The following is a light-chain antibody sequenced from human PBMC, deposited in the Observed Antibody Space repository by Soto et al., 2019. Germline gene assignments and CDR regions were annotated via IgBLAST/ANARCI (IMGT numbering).Light chain of an antibody. V-gene: IGLV3-1*01. Sequence: SYELTQPPSVSVSPGQTASIPCSGDKLGDRFACWYQQKPGQSPVMVMYQDTKRPSGIPERFSGSNPGNTATLTISGTQAMDEADYYCQAWDSSTGVVFGGGTQLTVL. CDR2: QDT. J-gene: IGLJ2*01. CDR3: QAWDSSTGVV. CDR1: KLGDRF.